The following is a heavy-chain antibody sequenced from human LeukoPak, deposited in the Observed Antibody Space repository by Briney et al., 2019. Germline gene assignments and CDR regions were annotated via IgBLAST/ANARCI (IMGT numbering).Heavy chain of an antibody. D-gene: IGHD3-10*01. V-gene: IGHV1-18*01. CDR2: ISAYNGNT. CDR3: ARTVWFGELLPPGYYYYMDV. J-gene: IGHJ6*03. CDR1: GYTFTSYG. Sequence: ASVKVSCKASGYTFTSYGISWVRQAPGQGLEWMGWISAYNGNTNYAQKLQGRVTMTTDTSTSTAYMELRSLRSDDTAVYYCARTVWFGELLPPGYYYYMDVWGKGTTVTVSS.